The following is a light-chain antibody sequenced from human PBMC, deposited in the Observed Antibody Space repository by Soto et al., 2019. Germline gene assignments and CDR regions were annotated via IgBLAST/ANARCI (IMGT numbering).Light chain of an antibody. J-gene: IGKJ1*01. CDR2: DAS. Sequence: EIVWPPSPATLSLAPVESSHTYLRASQSVSSSLAWYQQKPGQAPRIIIYDASNRATGIQARFSGSGSGTDFTLTIRSIEPEDFAIYYCKKRGSWQWT. CDR1: QSVSSS. CDR3: KKRGSWQWT. V-gene: IGKV3-11*01.